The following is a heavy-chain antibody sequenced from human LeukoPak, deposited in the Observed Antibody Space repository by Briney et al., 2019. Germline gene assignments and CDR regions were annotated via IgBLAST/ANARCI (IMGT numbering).Heavy chain of an antibody. D-gene: IGHD6-13*01. J-gene: IGHJ6*03. Sequence: SVTVSCKASGGTFSSYAISWVRQAPGQGLEWMGGIIPIFGTTNYAQKFQDRVTITADKSTSTAYMELSSLRSEDTAVYYCARVVGLTGYSSSWYSGYYYYMDVWGKGTTVTVSS. V-gene: IGHV1-69*06. CDR1: GGTFSSYA. CDR3: ARVVGLTGYSSSWYSGYYYYMDV. CDR2: IIPIFGTT.